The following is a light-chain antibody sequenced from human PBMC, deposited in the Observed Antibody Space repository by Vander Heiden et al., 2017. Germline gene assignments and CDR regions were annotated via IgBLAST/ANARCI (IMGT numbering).Light chain of an antibody. CDR3: CSFAGSSTYWV. V-gene: IGLV2-23*02. CDR1: SSDVGSYSL. Sequence: QSALTQPASMSRSPGQSITISCTGTSSDVGSYSLVSWYQQHPGKAPEVMIYEVNKRPSGVSNRFSGSKSGNTASLTISGLQAEDEADYYCCSFAGSSTYWVFGGGTKLTVL. CDR2: EVN. J-gene: IGLJ3*02.